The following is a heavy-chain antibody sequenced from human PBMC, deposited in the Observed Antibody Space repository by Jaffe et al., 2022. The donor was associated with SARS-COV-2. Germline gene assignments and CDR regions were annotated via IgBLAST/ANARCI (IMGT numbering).Heavy chain of an antibody. CDR2: ISGNNGNT. CDR1: GYTFSSYG. J-gene: IGHJ6*02. Sequence: QVQLVQSGGEVKNSGASVKVSCKASGYTFSSYGISWVRQAPGQGLEWMGWISGNNGNTNYPQKLQGRVTMTTDTSTSTAYMELRSLRSDDTAVYYCARVSGSGSYSFYYGMDVWGQGTTVTVSS. D-gene: IGHD3-10*01. CDR3: ARVSGSGSYSFYYGMDV. V-gene: IGHV1-18*01.